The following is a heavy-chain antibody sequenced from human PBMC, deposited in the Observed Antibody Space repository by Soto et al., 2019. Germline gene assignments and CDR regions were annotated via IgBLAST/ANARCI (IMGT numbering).Heavy chain of an antibody. J-gene: IGHJ4*02. Sequence: GGSLRLSCAASGFMFSNYWMNWVRQAPGKGLEWVANIKQDGSEKYYVDSVKGRFTISRDNSKNTLYLQMNSLRAEDTAVYYCARAYEGDYFDYWGEGTLVTVSS. CDR3: ARAYEGDYFDY. CDR2: IKQDGSEK. D-gene: IGHD3-16*01. CDR1: GFMFSNYW. V-gene: IGHV3-7*02.